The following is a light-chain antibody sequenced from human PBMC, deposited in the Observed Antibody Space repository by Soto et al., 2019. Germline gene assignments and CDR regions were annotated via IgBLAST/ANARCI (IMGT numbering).Light chain of an antibody. CDR2: RNN. CDR1: SSNIGSNY. CDR3: AAWDDSLSGLYV. J-gene: IGLJ1*01. Sequence: QSVLTQPPSASGTPGQRVTISCSGSSSNIGSNYVYWYQQLPGTAPKLLIYRNNQRPSGVPDRFSGSKSGTSASLAISGRRYEDEADYYCAAWDDSLSGLYVFGTGTKVTVL. V-gene: IGLV1-47*01.